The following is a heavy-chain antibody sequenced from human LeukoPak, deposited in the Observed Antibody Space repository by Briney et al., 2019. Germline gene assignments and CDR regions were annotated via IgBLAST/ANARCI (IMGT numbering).Heavy chain of an antibody. CDR1: GFLFRNRW. D-gene: IGHD3-9*01. CDR2: ISTNGGST. CDR3: VKGMEDYDILTGVLDV. Sequence: PGGSLRLSCTTSGFLFRNRWMSWVRQAPGKGLEYVSAISTNGGSTYYADSVRGRFTISRDNSKNTLYLQMSSLRPEDTAVYYCVKGMEDYDILTGVLDVWGQGTTVTVSS. V-gene: IGHV3-64D*06. J-gene: IGHJ6*02.